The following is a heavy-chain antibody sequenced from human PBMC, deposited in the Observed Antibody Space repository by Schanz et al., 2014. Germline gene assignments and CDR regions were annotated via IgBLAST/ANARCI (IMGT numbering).Heavy chain of an antibody. D-gene: IGHD6-19*01. Sequence: ESGGGVVQPGRSLRLSCAASGFTFSSYAMHWVRQAPGKGLEWVAVISYDGSNKYYADSVKGRFTISRDNSKNTLYLQMNSLRAEDTAVYYCAREKESVAARGYYYYYGMDVWGQGTTVTVSS. J-gene: IGHJ6*02. V-gene: IGHV3-30*04. CDR3: AREKESVAARGYYYYYGMDV. CDR1: GFTFSSYA. CDR2: ISYDGSNK.